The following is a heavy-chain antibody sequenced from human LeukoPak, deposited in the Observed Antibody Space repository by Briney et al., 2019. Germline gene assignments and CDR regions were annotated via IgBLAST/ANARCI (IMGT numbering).Heavy chain of an antibody. D-gene: IGHD1-26*01. CDR2: ISSSSSYT. V-gene: IGHV3-11*06. J-gene: IGHJ4*02. Sequence: PGGSLRLSCAASGFTFSDYYMSWIRQAPGKGLEWVSYISSSSSYTNYADSVKGRFTISRDNAKNTLYLQMNSLRAEDAAVYYCVRVGSDSGSYYDYWGQGTLVTVSS. CDR1: GFTFSDYY. CDR3: VRVGSDSGSYYDY.